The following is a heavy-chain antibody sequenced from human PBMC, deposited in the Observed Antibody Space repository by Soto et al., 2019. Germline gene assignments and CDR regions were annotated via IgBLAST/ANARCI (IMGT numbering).Heavy chain of an antibody. CDR2: INHSGST. D-gene: IGHD3-22*01. Sequence: PSETLSLTCAVYGGSFSGYYWSWIRQPPGKGLEWIGEINHSGSTNYNPSLKSRVTIPVDTSKNQFSLKLSSVTAADTAVYYCARVSSEDYYDSSGYYFTDGYFDYWGQGTLVTVSS. CDR1: GGSFSGYY. CDR3: ARVSSEDYYDSSGYYFTDGYFDY. V-gene: IGHV4-34*01. J-gene: IGHJ4*02.